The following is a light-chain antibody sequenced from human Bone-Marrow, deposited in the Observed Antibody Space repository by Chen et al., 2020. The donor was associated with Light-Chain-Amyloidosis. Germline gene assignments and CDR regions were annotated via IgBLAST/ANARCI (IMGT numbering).Light chain of an antibody. CDR3: QSYQGSSQGV. CDR1: SGSIATNY. Sequence: NFMLTQPHSVSESPGKTVIISCTRSSGSIATNYVHWYQQRPGSSPTTVIYEDDQRPSGVPDRFSGSIDRSSNSASLTISGLKNEDEADYYCQSYQGSSQGVFGGGTKLTVL. J-gene: IGLJ3*02. CDR2: EDD. V-gene: IGLV6-57*01.